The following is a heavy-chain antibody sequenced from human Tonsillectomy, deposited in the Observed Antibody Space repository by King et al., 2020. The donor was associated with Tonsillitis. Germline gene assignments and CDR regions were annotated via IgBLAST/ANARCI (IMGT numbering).Heavy chain of an antibody. Sequence: VQLVESGGGVVQPGGSLRLSCAASGFTFSSYGMHWVRQAPGKGLEWVAFIRYDGSNKYYADSVKGRFTISRDNSKNTLYLQMNSLRAEDTAVSYCAKDYYSDSSGYSSNYYYYGMDVWGQGTTVTVS. V-gene: IGHV3-30*02. D-gene: IGHD3-22*01. CDR3: AKDYYSDSSGYSSNYYYYGMDV. CDR2: IRYDGSNK. J-gene: IGHJ6*02. CDR1: GFTFSSYG.